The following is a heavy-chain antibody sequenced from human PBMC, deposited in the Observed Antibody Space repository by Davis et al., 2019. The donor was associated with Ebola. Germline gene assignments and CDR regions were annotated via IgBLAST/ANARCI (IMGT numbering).Heavy chain of an antibody. D-gene: IGHD5-18*01. Sequence: SETLSLTCTLSGVSISSSSDYWSWIRQPPGKGLEWIGEINHSGSTNYNPSLRSRVTISVDTSKNQFSLKLSSVTAADTGVYYCARRGYSAGYSYGYYGIDVWGKGTTVTVSS. CDR3: ARRGYSAGYSYGYYGIDV. CDR1: GVSISSSSDY. V-gene: IGHV4-39*01. J-gene: IGHJ6*04. CDR2: INHSGST.